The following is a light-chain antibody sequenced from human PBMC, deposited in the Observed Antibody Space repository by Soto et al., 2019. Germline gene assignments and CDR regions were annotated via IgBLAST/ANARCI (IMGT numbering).Light chain of an antibody. Sequence: DIQMTQSPSTLSASVGERVTITCRASQSVTNWLAWYQQKPGKAPKLLIYKASSLESGVPSRLSGSGSGTEFTLTISNLQPDDFAIYYCQQYNGFWSFGRGTKVDIK. J-gene: IGKJ1*01. CDR1: QSVTNW. CDR3: QQYNGFWS. V-gene: IGKV1-5*03. CDR2: KAS.